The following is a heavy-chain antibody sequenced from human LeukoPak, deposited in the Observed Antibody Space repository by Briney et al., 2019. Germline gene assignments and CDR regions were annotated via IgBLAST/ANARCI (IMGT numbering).Heavy chain of an antibody. CDR1: GFPFSSSA. D-gene: IGHD5-24*01. CDR2: ISGSGGNT. V-gene: IGHV3-23*01. Sequence: QPGASLRLSCAASGFPFSSSAMSWVRQAPGKGLEWVSGISGSGGNTHYADSVKGRFTISRDDSKNTLYLQMNSLRAEDTAVYYCAKGGWLEYWGQGTLVTVSS. CDR3: AKGGWLEY. J-gene: IGHJ4*02.